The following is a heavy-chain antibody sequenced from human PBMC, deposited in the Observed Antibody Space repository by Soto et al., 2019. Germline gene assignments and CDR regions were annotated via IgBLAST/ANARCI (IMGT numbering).Heavy chain of an antibody. J-gene: IGHJ4*02. CDR2: ISGSGGST. D-gene: IGHD3-22*01. CDR1: GFTFSSYA. CDR3: AKVVVVVPSYYFDY. V-gene: IGHV3-23*01. Sequence: RLSCAASGFTFSSYAMSWVRQAPGKGLEWVSAISGSGGSTYYADSVKGRFTISRDNSKNTLYLQMNSLRAEDTAVYYCAKVVVVVPSYYFDYWGQGTLVTVSS.